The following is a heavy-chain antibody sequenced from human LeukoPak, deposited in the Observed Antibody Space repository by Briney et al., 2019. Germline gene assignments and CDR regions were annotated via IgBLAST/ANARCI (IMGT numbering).Heavy chain of an antibody. CDR2: ISVYNGNT. Sequence: ASVKVSCKGSGYTFTSYGISWVRQAPGQGLEWMGWISVYNGNTNYAQKFQGRVTITADKSTSTAYMELSSLRSEDTAVYYCARASYGGNSVGDAFDIWGQGTMVTVSS. D-gene: IGHD4-23*01. CDR3: ARASYGGNSVGDAFDI. CDR1: GYTFTSYG. V-gene: IGHV1-18*01. J-gene: IGHJ3*02.